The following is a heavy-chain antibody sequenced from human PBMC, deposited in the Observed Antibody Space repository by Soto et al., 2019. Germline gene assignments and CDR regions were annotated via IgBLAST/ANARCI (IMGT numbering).Heavy chain of an antibody. CDR1: GYTFTSYY. Sequence: QVQLVQSGAEVKKPGSSVKVSCKASGYTFTSYYMHWVRQAPGQGLEWMGIINPSGGSTSYAHKWQGRVTMTRDTSTSTVYMELSSLRSEDTAVYYCARGGYCSGGSCYLSSAFDIWGQGTMVTVSS. J-gene: IGHJ3*02. CDR2: INPSGGST. D-gene: IGHD2-15*01. CDR3: ARGGYCSGGSCYLSSAFDI. V-gene: IGHV1-46*03.